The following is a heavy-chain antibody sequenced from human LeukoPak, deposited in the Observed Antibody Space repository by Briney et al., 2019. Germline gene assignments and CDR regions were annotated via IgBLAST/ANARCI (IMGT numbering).Heavy chain of an antibody. CDR2: ISSSGSTI. CDR3: ARDGYYDILTGYSQDYYYYYYMDV. Sequence: GGSLRLSCAASGFTFSDYYMSWIRQAPGKGLEWVSYISSSGSTIYYADSVKGRFTISRDNAKNSLYLQMNSLRAEDTAVYYCARDGYYDILTGYSQDYYYYYYMDVWGKGTTVTVSS. D-gene: IGHD3-9*01. V-gene: IGHV3-11*04. CDR1: GFTFSDYY. J-gene: IGHJ6*03.